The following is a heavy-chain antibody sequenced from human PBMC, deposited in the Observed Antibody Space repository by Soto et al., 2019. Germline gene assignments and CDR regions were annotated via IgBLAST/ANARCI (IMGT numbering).Heavy chain of an antibody. D-gene: IGHD5-18*01. J-gene: IGHJ4*02. CDR3: AKDRGFSYGYGFDY. CDR1: GFTFSSYA. V-gene: IGHV3-30-3*01. CDR2: ISYDGSNK. Sequence: GGSLRLSCAASGFTFSSYAMHWVRQAPGKGLEWVAVISYDGSNKYYADSVKGRFTISRDNSKSTLYLQMNSLRAEDTALYYCAKDRGFSYGYGFDYWGKGTLVTVSS.